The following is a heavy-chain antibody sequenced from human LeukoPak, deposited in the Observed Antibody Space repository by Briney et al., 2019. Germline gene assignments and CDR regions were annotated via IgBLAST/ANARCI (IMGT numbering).Heavy chain of an antibody. V-gene: IGHV4-4*09. D-gene: IGHD2-15*01. CDR2: IYTSGST. CDR1: GGSISSYY. Sequence: PSETLSLTCTVSGGSISSYYWSWIRQPPGKGLEWIGYIYTSGSTNYNPSLKSRVTISVDPSKNQFSLKLSSVTAADTAVYYCARVYCSGGSCYIDYWGQGTLVTVSS. CDR3: ARVYCSGGSCYIDY. J-gene: IGHJ4*02.